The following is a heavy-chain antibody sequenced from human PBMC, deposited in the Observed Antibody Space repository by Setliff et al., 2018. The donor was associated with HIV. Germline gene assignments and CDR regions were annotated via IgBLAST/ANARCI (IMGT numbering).Heavy chain of an antibody. Sequence: GGSLRLSCAASGFTFRSYSMNWVRQAPGKGLEWVSNISSSSSTIYYADSVKGRFTISRDNAKNSLYLQMNSLRAEDTAVYYCARSRAAGFDYWGQGTLVTVSS. V-gene: IGHV3-48*01. CDR1: GFTFRSYS. J-gene: IGHJ4*02. CDR2: ISSSSSTI. D-gene: IGHD6-13*01. CDR3: ARSRAAGFDY.